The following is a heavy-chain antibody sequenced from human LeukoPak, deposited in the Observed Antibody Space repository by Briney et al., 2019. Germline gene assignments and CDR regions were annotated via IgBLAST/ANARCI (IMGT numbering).Heavy chain of an antibody. D-gene: IGHD3-22*01. Sequence: PGGSLRLSCGASGFTFSRFWMTWVRQAPGKGLEWVANIKEDGSEEYYVDSVKGRFTISRDNAKNTVSLQMNSLRPEDTGVYYCARAPSEIGGYYPEYFRHWGQGTLVTVSS. CDR1: GFTFSRFW. CDR2: IKEDGSEE. J-gene: IGHJ1*01. V-gene: IGHV3-7*01. CDR3: ARAPSEIGGYYPEYFRH.